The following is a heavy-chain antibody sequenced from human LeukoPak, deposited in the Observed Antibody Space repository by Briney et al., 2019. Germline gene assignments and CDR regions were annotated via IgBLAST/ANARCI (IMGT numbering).Heavy chain of an antibody. J-gene: IGHJ5*02. CDR2: ISAYNGNT. V-gene: IGHV1-18*01. Sequence: GASVKVSCKASGYTFTSYGISWVRQAPGQGLEWMGRISAYNGNTNYALKLQGRVTMTTDTSTSTAYMELSRLRSDDTAVYYCARDPLYCSGGSCHTNWFDPWGQGTLVTVSS. D-gene: IGHD2-15*01. CDR1: GYTFTSYG. CDR3: ARDPLYCSGGSCHTNWFDP.